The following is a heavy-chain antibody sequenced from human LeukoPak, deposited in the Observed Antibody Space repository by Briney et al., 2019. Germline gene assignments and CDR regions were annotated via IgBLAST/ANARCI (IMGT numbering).Heavy chain of an antibody. CDR1: GFTFSHYG. V-gene: IGHV3-33*06. Sequence: GGSLRLSCATSGFTFSHYGMHWVRQAPGKGLEWVAVIWSDGTEKYYGDSVKGRFTIYSDNSKKTVYLQMNSLRVEDTAVYYCAKDAQRGFDFSNSLESWGQGTLVTVSS. CDR2: IWSDGTEK. D-gene: IGHD4-11*01. J-gene: IGHJ4*02. CDR3: AKDAQRGFDFSNSLES.